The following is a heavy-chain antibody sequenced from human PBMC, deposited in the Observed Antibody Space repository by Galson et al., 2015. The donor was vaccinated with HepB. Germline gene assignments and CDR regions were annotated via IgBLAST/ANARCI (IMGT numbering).Heavy chain of an antibody. J-gene: IGHJ4*02. CDR2: IITFVGIA. V-gene: IGHV1-69*04. CDR1: GGTFSSYV. D-gene: IGHD2-8*02. CDR3: ATGRARPIWYYLDN. Sequence: SVKVSCKASGGTFSSYVISWVRQAPGQGLEWMGKIITFVGIADYAQKFQGRVTITADKSTNTSYMELTNLRSEDTALYYCATGRARPIWYYLDNWGQGTLVTVSS.